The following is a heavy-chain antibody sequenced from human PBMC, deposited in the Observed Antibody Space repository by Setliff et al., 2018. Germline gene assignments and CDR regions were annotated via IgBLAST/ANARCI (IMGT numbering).Heavy chain of an antibody. D-gene: IGHD3-10*01. CDR3: TRSRGTMVYDY. CDR2: ISSSSSYI. J-gene: IGHJ4*02. CDR1: GFTFSTYY. Sequence: GGSLRLSCAGSGFTFSTYYMSWVRQAPGKGLEWVSSISSSSSYIYYADSVKGRFTISRDNTKNLVYLQMDSLRADDTAVYYCTRSRGTMVYDYWGQGTLVTVSS. V-gene: IGHV3-21*04.